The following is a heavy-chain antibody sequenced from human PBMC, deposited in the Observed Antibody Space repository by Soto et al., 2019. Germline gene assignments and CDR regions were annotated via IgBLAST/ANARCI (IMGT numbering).Heavy chain of an antibody. CDR3: ARDWDSSGLFDP. D-gene: IGHD3-10*01. V-gene: IGHV4-59*01. J-gene: IGHJ5*02. CDR2: ISYSGST. CDR1: GASITTYY. Sequence: ETLSLTCSVSGASITTYYWSWIRQPPGKGLEWIGSISYSGSTKYNPSLESRVMISLDTSKNQFSLRLTSVTAADTALYYCARDWDSSGLFDPWGQGALVTVPS.